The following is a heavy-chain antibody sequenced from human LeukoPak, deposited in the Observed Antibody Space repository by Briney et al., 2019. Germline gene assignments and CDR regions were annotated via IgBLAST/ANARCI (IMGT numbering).Heavy chain of an antibody. CDR1: GFTFSSYW. D-gene: IGHD1-1*01. CDR2: IKQDGSEK. Sequence: GGSLRLSCAASGFTFSSYWMSWVRQAPGKGLEWVANIKQDGSEKHYVDSVKGRSTISRDNAKNSLYLQMNSLRAEDTAVYYCARDRATGEHDYWGQGTLVTVSS. CDR3: ARDRATGEHDY. V-gene: IGHV3-7*01. J-gene: IGHJ4*02.